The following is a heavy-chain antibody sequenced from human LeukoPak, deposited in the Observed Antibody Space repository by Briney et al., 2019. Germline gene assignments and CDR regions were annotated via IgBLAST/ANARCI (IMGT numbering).Heavy chain of an antibody. V-gene: IGHV3-48*03. D-gene: IGHD2-21*01. Sequence: GGSLRLSCAASGFTFSTFAMIWVRQAPGKGLEWVSYISSSGGTIHYSDSVKGRFTISRDNAKNSLYLQMNSLRAEDTAVYYCVREVRREGDQFDYWGQGTLVTVSS. CDR2: ISSSGGTI. CDR1: GFTFSTFA. CDR3: VREVRREGDQFDY. J-gene: IGHJ4*02.